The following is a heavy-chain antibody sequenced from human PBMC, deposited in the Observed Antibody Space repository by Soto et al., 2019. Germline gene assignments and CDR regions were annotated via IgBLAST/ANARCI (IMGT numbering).Heavy chain of an antibody. CDR3: ARERGRRIDY. CDR2: IYSGGNT. J-gene: IGHJ4*02. V-gene: IGHV3-53*01. Sequence: EVQLVESGGGLIQPGGSLRLSCAASGFIVSDSYMTWVHQAPGKGLEWVSIIYSGGNTYYADSVKGRFTISRDNSKNTLYLQMNSLRVEDTAVYYCARERGRRIDYWGQGTLVTVSS. CDR1: GFIVSDSY.